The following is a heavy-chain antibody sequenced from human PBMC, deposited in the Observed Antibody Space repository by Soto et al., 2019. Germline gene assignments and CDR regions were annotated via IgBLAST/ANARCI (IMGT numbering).Heavy chain of an antibody. V-gene: IGHV3-33*01. CDR1: AFTFSSDA. CDR2: ICYDGSNK. Sequence: GGSLRLSCAASAFTFSSDALYWLRHAPRKRLEWVAVICYDGSNKYYADSVKGRFTISRDNSKNTLYLQMNSLRAEDTAVYYCARGQITMIVVASAGYYFDYWGQGTLVTVSS. D-gene: IGHD3-22*01. CDR3: ARGQITMIVVASAGYYFDY. J-gene: IGHJ4*02.